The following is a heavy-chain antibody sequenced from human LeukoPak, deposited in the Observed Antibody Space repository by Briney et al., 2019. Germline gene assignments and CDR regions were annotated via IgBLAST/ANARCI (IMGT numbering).Heavy chain of an antibody. V-gene: IGHV3-7*01. CDR1: GFTFSGDW. CDR2: IKQDGGEK. Sequence: GGSLRLSCAASGFTFSGDWMSWLRQAPGKGLEGVANIKQDGGEKYYVDSVKGRFTISRDNAKNSLYLQMNSLRAEDTAVYYCARDRGFRQADVWGKGTTVTVSS. D-gene: IGHD3-10*01. CDR3: ARDRGFRQADV. J-gene: IGHJ6*04.